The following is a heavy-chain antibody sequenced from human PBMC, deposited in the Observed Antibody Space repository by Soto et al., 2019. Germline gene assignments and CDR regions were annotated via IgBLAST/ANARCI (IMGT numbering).Heavy chain of an antibody. Sequence: EVLLLESGGGLVQPGGSLRLSCAASGFTFSTYAMTWVRQAPGKGLEWVSSIINSGGSTYHADSVKGRFTISRDNSKNKLYLQMNSLRVEDTAVYYCAKALGTLKGYFDYWGQGTLVTVSS. D-gene: IGHD1-1*01. V-gene: IGHV3-23*01. J-gene: IGHJ4*02. CDR1: GFTFSTYA. CDR2: IINSGGST. CDR3: AKALGTLKGYFDY.